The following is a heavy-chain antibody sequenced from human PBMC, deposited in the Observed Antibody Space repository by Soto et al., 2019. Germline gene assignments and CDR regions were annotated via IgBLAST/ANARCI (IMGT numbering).Heavy chain of an antibody. V-gene: IGHV5-51*01. CDR3: AKHTTYFYYGMDV. CDR2: IYPGDSDT. CDR1: GYSFSSYW. Sequence: AASLKISCKAPGYSFSSYWLGWLRQMPGQGLEWMGIIYPGDSDTRYSPSFEGQVTILVDKSISTAYLQWSSLKASDTAMYFFAKHTTYFYYGMDVWGQVTTVTVS. J-gene: IGHJ6*02.